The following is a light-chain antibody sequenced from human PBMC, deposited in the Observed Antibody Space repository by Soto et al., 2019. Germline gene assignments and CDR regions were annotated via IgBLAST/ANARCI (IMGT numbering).Light chain of an antibody. CDR2: GAS. Sequence: EIVLTQSPCTLSLSPGERATLSCRTSQSVSSNYLAWFQHKPGQAPRILIFGASSGATGIPDRFSASGTGTEFTLTISNVQAEDFAVYYCQQYGSSPWTFGQGTKVDIK. V-gene: IGKV3-20*01. CDR1: QSVSSNY. CDR3: QQYGSSPWT. J-gene: IGKJ1*01.